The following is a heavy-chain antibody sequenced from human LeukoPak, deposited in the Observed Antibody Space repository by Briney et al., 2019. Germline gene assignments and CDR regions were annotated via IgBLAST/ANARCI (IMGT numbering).Heavy chain of an antibody. CDR1: GFTVSNNY. D-gene: IGHD3-10*01. V-gene: IGHV3-15*01. J-gene: IGHJ4*02. CDR2: IKSKTDGGTT. Sequence: GGSLRLSCAASGFTVSNNYMSWVRQAPGKGLEWVGRIKSKTDGGTTDYAAPVKGRFTISRDDSKNTLYLQMNSLKTEDTAVYYCTTVLLWFGEVAWGQGTLVTVSS. CDR3: TTVLLWFGEVA.